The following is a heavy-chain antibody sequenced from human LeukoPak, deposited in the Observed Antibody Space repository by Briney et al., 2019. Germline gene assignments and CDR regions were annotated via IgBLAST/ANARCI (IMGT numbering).Heavy chain of an antibody. CDR1: GFTSSSYS. Sequence: GGSLRLSCAASGFTSSSYSMTWVRQAPGKGLEWVSGISASGGGTYYADSVKGRFTISRDNSKNTLYLQMNSLRADDTALYFCAKDMGSGWNHYWGQGPLVIVSS. J-gene: IGHJ4*02. CDR2: ISASGGGT. CDR3: AKDMGSGWNHY. V-gene: IGHV3-23*01. D-gene: IGHD6-19*01.